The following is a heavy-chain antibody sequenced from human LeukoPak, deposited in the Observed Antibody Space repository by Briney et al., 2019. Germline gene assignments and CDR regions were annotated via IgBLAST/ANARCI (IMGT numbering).Heavy chain of an antibody. J-gene: IGHJ4*02. Sequence: GGSLRLSCTASGFTLGDHSVSWFRQAPGKGLEWVGFIRSKAYGGTAEYAASVKGRFTISRDDSKSVAYLQMDSLKTEDTAVYYCTREIRYFDWFQADYWGQGTLVTVSS. V-gene: IGHV3-49*03. CDR3: TREIRYFDWFQADY. CDR1: GFTLGDHS. CDR2: IRSKAYGGTA. D-gene: IGHD3-9*01.